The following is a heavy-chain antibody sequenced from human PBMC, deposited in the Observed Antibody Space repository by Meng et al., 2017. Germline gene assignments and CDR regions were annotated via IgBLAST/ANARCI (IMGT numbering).Heavy chain of an antibody. J-gene: IGHJ4*02. D-gene: IGHD7-27*01. CDR1: GGSISSSNW. CDR2: IYHSGST. V-gene: IGHV4-4*02. Sequence: QVELVDSGPGQVKPSGPLSRPRAVSGGSISSSNWWSWVRQPPGKGLEWIGEIYHSGSTNYNPSLKSRVTISVDKSKNQFSLKLSSVTAADTAVYYCARIGDWGSTRYFDYWGQGTLVTVSS. CDR3: ARIGDWGSTRYFDY.